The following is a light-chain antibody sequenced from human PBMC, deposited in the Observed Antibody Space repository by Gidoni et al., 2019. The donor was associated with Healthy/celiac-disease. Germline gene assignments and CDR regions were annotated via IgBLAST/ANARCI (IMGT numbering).Light chain of an antibody. CDR1: QSVSSY. CDR2: DAS. J-gene: IGKJ4*01. CDR3: QPRSNWPRT. V-gene: IGKV3-11*01. Sequence: EIVLTQSPATLSLSPGERATLSCRASQSVSSYLAWYQQKPGQAPRLLIYDASTRATGIPARFSGSGSVTDFTLTISSLEPEDFAVYYCQPRSNWPRTFGGGTKVEIK.